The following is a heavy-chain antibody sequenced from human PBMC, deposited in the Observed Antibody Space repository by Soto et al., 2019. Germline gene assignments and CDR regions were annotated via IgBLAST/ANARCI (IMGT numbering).Heavy chain of an antibody. V-gene: IGHV1-8*01. J-gene: IGHJ6*03. CDR3: SVQQLVHYYYYMDV. CDR1: GYTFTSYD. Sequence: QVQLVQSGAEVKKPGASVKVSCKASGYTFTSYDINWVRQATGQGLEWMGWMNPNSGNTGYAQKFQGRVTMTRNTSISTAYMELSSLRSEDTAVYYCSVQQLVHYYYYMDVWGKGTTVTVSS. D-gene: IGHD6-13*01. CDR2: MNPNSGNT.